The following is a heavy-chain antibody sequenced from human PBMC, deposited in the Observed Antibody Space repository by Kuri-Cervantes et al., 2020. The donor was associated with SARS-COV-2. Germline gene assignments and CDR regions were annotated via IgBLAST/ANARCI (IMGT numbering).Heavy chain of an antibody. V-gene: IGHV3-21*01. Sequence: LTCAASGFTFSSYGMNWVRQAPGKGLEWVSSISSSSSYIYYADSVKGRFTISRDNAKNSLYLQMNSLRAEDTAVYYCARGRYDFWSGFFPPTLWGQGTLVTVSS. CDR3: ARGRYDFWSGFFPPTL. J-gene: IGHJ4*02. CDR2: ISSSSSYI. CDR1: GFTFSSYG. D-gene: IGHD3-3*01.